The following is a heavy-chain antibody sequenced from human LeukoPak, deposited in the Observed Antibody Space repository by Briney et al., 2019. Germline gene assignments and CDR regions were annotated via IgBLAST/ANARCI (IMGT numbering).Heavy chain of an antibody. Sequence: GGSLRLSCAASGFTVSYNYMSWVRQAAGKGLEWVSVIYSNGKTFYADSVKGRFTISRDNSKNALYLQMDTLRVEDTAVYYCARDRADGYNFGDYFDSWGQGSLVTVSA. D-gene: IGHD1-1*01. CDR3: ARDRADGYNFGDYFDS. CDR1: GFTVSYNY. J-gene: IGHJ4*02. V-gene: IGHV3-66*01. CDR2: IYSNGKT.